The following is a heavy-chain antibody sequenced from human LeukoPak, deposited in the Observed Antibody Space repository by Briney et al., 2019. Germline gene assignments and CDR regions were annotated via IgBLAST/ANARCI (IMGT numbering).Heavy chain of an antibody. Sequence: ASVKVSCKASGYTFTNYYMHWVRQAHGQGLEWMGIINPSGGSTSYAQKFQGRVTMTRDMSTSTVYMELSSLRSEDTAVYYCARDPRLSSGIWFGELLGWGQGTLVTVSS. V-gene: IGHV1-46*01. J-gene: IGHJ4*02. CDR2: INPSGGST. CDR3: ARDPRLSSGIWFGELLG. CDR1: GYTFTNYY. D-gene: IGHD3-10*01.